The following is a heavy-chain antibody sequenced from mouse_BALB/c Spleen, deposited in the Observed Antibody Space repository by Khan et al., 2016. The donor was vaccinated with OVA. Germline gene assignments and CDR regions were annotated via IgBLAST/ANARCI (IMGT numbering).Heavy chain of an antibody. CDR2: INPHIGET. J-gene: IGHJ2*01. CDR1: GYSFTGYF. CDR3: ARIYGSDFDY. V-gene: IGHV1-20*02. Sequence: VQLQQSGPELVKPGASVKISCKASGYSFTGYFMNWVMQSHGKSLEWIGRINPHIGETFYNQKFKGKATLTVDESSSTAHMKLRSLASEDSAVYYCARIYGSDFDYWGQGTTLTVSS. D-gene: IGHD1-1*01.